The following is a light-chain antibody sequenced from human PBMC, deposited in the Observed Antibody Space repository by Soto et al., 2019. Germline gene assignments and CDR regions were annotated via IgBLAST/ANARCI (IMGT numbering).Light chain of an antibody. Sequence: EIVLTQSPGTLSLSPGERATLSCRASQSVSSSYLAWYQQKPGQAPRLLIYGASSRATGIPDRFSGSGSGTDFTLNISRMEPEDFAVYYCQQYGSSPLTFGGVTKVEIK. V-gene: IGKV3-20*01. CDR2: GAS. CDR3: QQYGSSPLT. J-gene: IGKJ4*01. CDR1: QSVSSSY.